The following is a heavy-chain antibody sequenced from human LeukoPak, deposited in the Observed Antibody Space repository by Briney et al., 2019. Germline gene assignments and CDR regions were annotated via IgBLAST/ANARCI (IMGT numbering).Heavy chain of an antibody. V-gene: IGHV4-31*03. CDR2: IYYSGST. D-gene: IGHD3-10*01. CDR1: GGSISRGGYY. CDR3: ARDLGFGDPNYYGMDV. Sequence: SETLSLTCPVSGGSISRGGYYWSWIRQHPGKGLEGIGYIYYSGSTYYNPSLKSRVTISVDTSKNQFSLKLSSVTAADTAVYYCARDLGFGDPNYYGMDVWGQGTTVTVSS. J-gene: IGHJ6*02.